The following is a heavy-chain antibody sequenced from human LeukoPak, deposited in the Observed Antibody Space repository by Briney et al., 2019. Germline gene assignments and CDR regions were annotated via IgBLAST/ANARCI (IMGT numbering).Heavy chain of an antibody. CDR2: ISYDGSNK. Sequence: GGSLRLSCAASGFTFSSYGMHWVRQAPGKGLEWVAVISYDGSNKYYADSVKGRFTISRDNSKNTLYLQMNSLRAEDTAVYYSARGLTNYDYWGQGTLVTVSS. J-gene: IGHJ4*02. CDR1: GFTFSSYG. D-gene: IGHD4/OR15-4a*01. CDR3: ARGLTNYDY. V-gene: IGHV3-30*19.